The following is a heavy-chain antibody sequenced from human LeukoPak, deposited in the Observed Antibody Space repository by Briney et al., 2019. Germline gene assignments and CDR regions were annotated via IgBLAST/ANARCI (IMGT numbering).Heavy chain of an antibody. Sequence: PGGPLRLSCAASGFTFSSYSMNWVRQAPVKGLEWVSSISSSSSYIYYADSVKGRFTISRDNAKNSLYLQMNSLRAEDTAVYYCARWAVAGILDINWFDPWGQGTLVTVSS. CDR2: ISSSSSYI. CDR1: GFTFSSYS. V-gene: IGHV3-21*01. CDR3: ARWAVAGILDINWFDP. D-gene: IGHD6-19*01. J-gene: IGHJ5*02.